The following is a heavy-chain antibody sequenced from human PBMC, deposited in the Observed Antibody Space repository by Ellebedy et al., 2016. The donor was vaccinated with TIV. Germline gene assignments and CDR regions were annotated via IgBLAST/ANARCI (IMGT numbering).Heavy chain of an antibody. CDR2: TSNDGTYK. CDR3: ARQARRGIWYLHS. J-gene: IGHJ4*02. V-gene: IGHV3-30*04. CDR1: GFTFDNHA. D-gene: IGHD6-13*01. Sequence: GESLKISCAASGFTFDNHAMHWVRQTPGIGLEWVAVTSNDGTYKYYADSVKGRFTISRDNSKNTLFLQMNSLRPEDTAVYYCARQARRGIWYLHSWGQGTLVTVSS.